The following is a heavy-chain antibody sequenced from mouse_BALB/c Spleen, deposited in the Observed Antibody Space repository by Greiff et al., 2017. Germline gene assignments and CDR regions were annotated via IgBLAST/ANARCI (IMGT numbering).Heavy chain of an antibody. CDR3: ARSEYGNYVGWFAY. D-gene: IGHD2-10*02. CDR1: GYSITSDYA. CDR2: ISYSGST. V-gene: IGHV3-2*02. J-gene: IGHJ3*01. Sequence: VQLKESGPGLVKPSQSLSLTCTVTGYSITSDYAWNWIRQFPGNKLEWMGYISYSGSTSYNPSLKSRISITRDTSKNQFFLQLNSVTTEDTATYYCARSEYGNYVGWFAYWGQGTLVTVSA.